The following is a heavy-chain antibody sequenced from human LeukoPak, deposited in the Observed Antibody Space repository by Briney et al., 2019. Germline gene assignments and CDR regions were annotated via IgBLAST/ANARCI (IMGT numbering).Heavy chain of an antibody. CDR3: ARDQLVRGVNNWFDP. CDR2: IYYSGST. CDR1: GGSISSYY. J-gene: IGHJ5*02. Sequence: PSETLSLTCTVSGGSISSYYWSWIRQPPGKGVEWIGYIYYSGSTNYNPSLKSRVTISVDTSKNQFSLKLSSVTAADTAVYYCARDQLVRGVNNWFDPWGQGTLVTVSS. V-gene: IGHV4-59*01. D-gene: IGHD3-10*01.